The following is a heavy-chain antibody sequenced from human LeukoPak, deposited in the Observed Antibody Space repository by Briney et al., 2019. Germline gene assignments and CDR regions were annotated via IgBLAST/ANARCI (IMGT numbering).Heavy chain of an antibody. CDR3: ALVVVPAARYNWFDP. V-gene: IGHV1-69*04. Sequence: SVKVSCKASGGTFSSYAISWVRQAPGQGLEWMGRIIPILGVANYAQKFQGRVTITADKSTSTAYMELSSLRSEDTAVYYCALVVVPAARYNWFDPWGQGTLVTVSS. CDR1: GGTFSSYA. J-gene: IGHJ5*02. D-gene: IGHD2-2*01. CDR2: IIPILGVA.